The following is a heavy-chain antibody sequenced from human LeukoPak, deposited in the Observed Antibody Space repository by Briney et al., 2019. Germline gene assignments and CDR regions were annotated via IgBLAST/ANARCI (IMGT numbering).Heavy chain of an antibody. CDR2: ISGSGNVI. CDR3: ARDWDTDYSYDYYMDV. V-gene: IGHV3-48*03. D-gene: IGHD5-18*01. CDR1: GFTFSSYE. J-gene: IGHJ6*03. Sequence: PGGSLRLSCAASGFTFSSYEMNWVRQAPGKGLEWVSYISGSGNVIYYADSVKGRFTISIDNAKNSLYLQMNSLRAEDTAVYYCARDWDTDYSYDYYMDVWGKGTTVTVSS.